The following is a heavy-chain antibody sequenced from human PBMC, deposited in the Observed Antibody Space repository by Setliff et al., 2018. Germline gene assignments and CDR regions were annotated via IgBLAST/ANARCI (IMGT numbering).Heavy chain of an antibody. CDR1: GFTFSNYY. CDR3: ARGSRPLWGA. Sequence: GSLRLFCAASGFTFSNYYMTWIRQAPGKGLEWVAVIWYDGSNKYYADPVKGRFTISRDNSKNTLYLQLNSLSAEDTAVYFCARGSRPLWGAWGQGTLVTVSS. D-gene: IGHD5-18*01. J-gene: IGHJ5*02. V-gene: IGHV3-33*08. CDR2: IWYDGSNK.